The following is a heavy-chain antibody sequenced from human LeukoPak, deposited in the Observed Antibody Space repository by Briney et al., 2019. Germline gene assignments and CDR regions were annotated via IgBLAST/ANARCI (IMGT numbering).Heavy chain of an antibody. D-gene: IGHD4-17*01. CDR2: IYYSGST. CDR1: VGSISSSSYY. CDR3: GRHRRNSNYMTTVTTIDY. Sequence: PSETLSLTCTVSVGSISSSSYYWGWIRQPPGKGLEWIGSIYYSGSTYYNPSLKSRVTISVDTSKNQFSLKLSSVTATDTAVYYCGRHRRNSNYMTTVTTIDYWGQGTLVTVS. V-gene: IGHV4-39*01. J-gene: IGHJ4*02.